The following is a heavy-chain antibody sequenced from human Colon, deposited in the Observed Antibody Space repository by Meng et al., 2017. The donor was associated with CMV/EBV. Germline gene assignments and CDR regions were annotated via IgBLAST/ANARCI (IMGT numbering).Heavy chain of an antibody. CDR2: INQDGSDT. CDR1: GFIYGNYW. V-gene: IGHV3-7*01. Sequence: GGSLRLSCAVSGFIYGNYWMTWVRQAPEKGLEWVAIINQDGSDTYYADSVKGRFTISRDNAKNSLYLQMNSLRGEDTAVYYCARHECSKSNCYDYWGQGSLVTVSS. J-gene: IGHJ4*02. D-gene: IGHD2-2*01. CDR3: ARHECSKSNCYDY.